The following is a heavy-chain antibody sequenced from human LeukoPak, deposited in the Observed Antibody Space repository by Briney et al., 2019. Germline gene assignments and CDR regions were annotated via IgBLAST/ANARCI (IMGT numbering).Heavy chain of an antibody. Sequence: SETLSLTCTVSGGSISSGSYYWSWIRQPAGKGLEWIGRIYTSGSTNYNPSLKSRVTISVDTSKNQFSLKLSSVTAADTAVYYCARVRGFYGDYDYWGQGTLVTVSS. D-gene: IGHD4-17*01. J-gene: IGHJ4*02. CDR3: ARVRGFYGDYDY. V-gene: IGHV4-61*02. CDR2: IYTSGST. CDR1: GGSISSGSYY.